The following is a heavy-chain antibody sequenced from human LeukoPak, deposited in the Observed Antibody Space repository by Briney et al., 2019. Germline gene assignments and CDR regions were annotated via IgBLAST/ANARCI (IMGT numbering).Heavy chain of an antibody. CDR2: ISGSGGST. Sequence: GGSLRLSCAASGFTFSSYAMSWVRQAPGKGLEWVSAISGSGGSTYYADPVKGRFTISRDNSKNTLYLQMNSLRAEDTAVYYCAKDQYYYDSSGYYQYYFDYWGQGTLVTVSS. CDR3: AKDQYYYDSSGYYQYYFDY. D-gene: IGHD3-22*01. V-gene: IGHV3-23*01. J-gene: IGHJ4*02. CDR1: GFTFSSYA.